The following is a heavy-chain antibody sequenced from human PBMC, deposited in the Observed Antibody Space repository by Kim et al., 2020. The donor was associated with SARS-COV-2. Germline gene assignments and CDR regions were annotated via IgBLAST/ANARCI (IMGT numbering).Heavy chain of an antibody. CDR1: GFTFDDYT. CDR3: AKDIGGGFDY. J-gene: IGHJ4*02. V-gene: IGHV3-43*01. CDR2: ISWDGGST. D-gene: IGHD3-10*01. Sequence: GGSLRLSCAASGFTFDDYTMHWVRQAPGKGLEWVSLISWDGGSTYYADSVKGRFTISRDNSKNSLYLQMNSLRTEDTALYYCAKDIGGGFDYWGQGTLVTVSS.